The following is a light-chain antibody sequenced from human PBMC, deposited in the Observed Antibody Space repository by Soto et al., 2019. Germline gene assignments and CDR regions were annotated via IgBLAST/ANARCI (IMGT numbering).Light chain of an antibody. CDR1: QGIAPY. CDR3: QKYNSAPLT. Sequence: DVQMTQSPSSLSAFVGDRVTITCRASQGIAPYLAWFQQKPGKVPKLLIYATSTLQSGVPSRFSGSGSGTDFTLTINSLQPEDVGTYYCQKYNSAPLTFGGGTKVEFK. CDR2: ATS. V-gene: IGKV1-27*01. J-gene: IGKJ4*01.